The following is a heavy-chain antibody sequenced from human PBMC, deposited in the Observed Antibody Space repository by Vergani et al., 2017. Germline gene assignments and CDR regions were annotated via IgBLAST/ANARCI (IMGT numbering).Heavy chain of an antibody. J-gene: IGHJ4*02. Sequence: QVQLVQSGAEVKKPGASVKVSCKASGYTFTGYYMHWVRQAPGQGLEWMGWINPNSGGTNYAQKFQGRVTMTRDTSTNTVYMELSRLRSEDTAVYYCARVVTTRTYYFDYGGQGTLVTVSS. CDR2: INPNSGGT. CDR1: GYTFTGYY. CDR3: ARVVTTRTYYFDY. D-gene: IGHD4-17*01. V-gene: IGHV1-2*02.